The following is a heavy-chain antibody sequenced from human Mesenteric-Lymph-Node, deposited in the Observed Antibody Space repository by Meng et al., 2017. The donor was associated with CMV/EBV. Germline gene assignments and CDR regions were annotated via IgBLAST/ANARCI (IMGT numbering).Heavy chain of an antibody. CDR2: INHSGST. D-gene: IGHD3-9*01. Sequence: QVQVHQWVAGLLKPSETLSVTCAVYGGSFSGYYWNWIRQSPEKGLEWIGEINHSGSTTYNPSFTSRIIISVDTSTNQISLNMSSVTAADTAVYYCARGSSYDILTGYFDYWGQGALVTVSS. CDR3: ARGSSYDILTGYFDY. CDR1: GGSFSGYY. V-gene: IGHV4-34*01. J-gene: IGHJ4*02.